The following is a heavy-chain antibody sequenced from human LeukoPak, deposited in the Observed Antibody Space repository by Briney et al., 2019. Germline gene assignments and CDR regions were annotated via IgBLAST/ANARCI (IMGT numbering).Heavy chain of an antibody. Sequence: GSVKVSCNASGYTFTSYGFSCVRQAPVQGLEWVGWISAYNGHTNYAQKLQGGVTMTTDTSTSTAYMELRSLRSDDTAVYYCARDPGPYSSSHAFDIWGQGTMVTVSS. CDR3: ARDPGPYSSSHAFDI. CDR2: ISAYNGHT. J-gene: IGHJ3*02. D-gene: IGHD6-6*01. CDR1: GYTFTSYG. V-gene: IGHV1-18*01.